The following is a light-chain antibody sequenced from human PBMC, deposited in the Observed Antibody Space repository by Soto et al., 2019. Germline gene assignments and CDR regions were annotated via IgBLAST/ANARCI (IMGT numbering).Light chain of an antibody. CDR2: GNS. J-gene: IGLJ1*01. CDR3: TSYTSTSTPHV. V-gene: IGLV1-40*01. CDR1: SSNIGAGYE. Sequence: QSVLTQPPSVSGAPGQRVTISCTGSSSNIGAGYEVHWYQQLPGTAPKLLIYGNSNRPSGVPDRFSGSKSGTSASLAITGLQAEDEADYYCTSYTSTSTPHVFGGGTKVTVL.